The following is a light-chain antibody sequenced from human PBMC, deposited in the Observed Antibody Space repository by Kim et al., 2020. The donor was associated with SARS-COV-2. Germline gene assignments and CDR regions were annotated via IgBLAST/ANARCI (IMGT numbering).Light chain of an antibody. J-gene: IGLJ2*01. Sequence: VSPATPASTTCSGDKLGNKYACWYQQKPGPSPVLVIYQDSRRPSGIPGRFSGSNAGNTATLTISGTQAMDEADYYCQAWDSSTVVFGGGTQLTVL. V-gene: IGLV3-1*01. CDR1: KLGNKY. CDR2: QDS. CDR3: QAWDSSTVV.